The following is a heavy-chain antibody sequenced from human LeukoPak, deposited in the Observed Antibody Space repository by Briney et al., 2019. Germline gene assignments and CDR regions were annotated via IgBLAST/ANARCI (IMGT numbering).Heavy chain of an antibody. CDR3: ARSRGGITDAFDI. J-gene: IGHJ3*02. D-gene: IGHD6-25*01. CDR1: GYTFTNYY. Sequence: ASVKVSCKASGYTFTNYYMNWVRQAPGQGLEWMGIINPSGGSTSYAQKFQGRVTMTGDTSTSTVYMELSSLRSEDTAVFYCARSRGGITDAFDIWGQGIMVTVSS. V-gene: IGHV1-46*01. CDR2: INPSGGST.